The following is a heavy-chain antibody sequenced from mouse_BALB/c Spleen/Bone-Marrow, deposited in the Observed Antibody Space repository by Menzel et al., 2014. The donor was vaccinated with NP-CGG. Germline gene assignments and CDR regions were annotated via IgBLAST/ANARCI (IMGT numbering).Heavy chain of an antibody. Sequence: EVQLVESGGDLVKPGGSLKLTCAASGFTFSTYGMSWVRQTPDKRLEWVATISSGGGYTYYPDSAKGRFTISRDNANNTLYLQVSSLKSEDTAMYYCTRQRNWDHYAMDYWGQGTSVTVSS. V-gene: IGHV5-6*01. CDR2: ISSGGGYT. D-gene: IGHD4-1*01. J-gene: IGHJ4*01. CDR3: TRQRNWDHYAMDY. CDR1: GFTFSTYG.